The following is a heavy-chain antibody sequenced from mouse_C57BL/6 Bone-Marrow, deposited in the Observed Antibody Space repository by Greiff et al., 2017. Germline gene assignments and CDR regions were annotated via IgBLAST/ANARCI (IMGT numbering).Heavy chain of an antibody. CDR3: ARLFAY. Sequence: QVHVKQSGAELARPGASVKLSCKASGYTFTSYGISWVKQRTGQGLEWIGEIYPRSGNTYYNEKFKGKATLTADKSSSTAYMELRSLTSEYSAVYFCARLFAYWGQGTLVTVSA. CDR2: IYPRSGNT. V-gene: IGHV1-81*01. CDR1: GYTFTSYG. J-gene: IGHJ3*01.